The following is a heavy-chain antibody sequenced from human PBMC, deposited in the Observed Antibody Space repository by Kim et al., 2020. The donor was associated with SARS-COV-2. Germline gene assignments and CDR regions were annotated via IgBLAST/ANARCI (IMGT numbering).Heavy chain of an antibody. D-gene: IGHD3-22*01. CDR1: GGSISSSSYY. CDR3: ARGLGPSSGYYYGATYP. J-gene: IGHJ5*02. Sequence: SETLSLTCTVSGGSISSSSYYWGWIRQPPGKGLEWIGSIYYSGSTYYNPSLKSRVTISVDTSKNQFSLKLSSVTAADTAVYYCARGLGPSSGYYYGATYPWGPGTLVTVSS. V-gene: IGHV4-39*07. CDR2: IYYSGST.